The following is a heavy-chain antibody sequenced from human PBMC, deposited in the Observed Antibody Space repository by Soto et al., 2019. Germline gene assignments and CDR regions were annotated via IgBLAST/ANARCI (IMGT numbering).Heavy chain of an antibody. Sequence: QVQLVQSGAEVKKPGASVKVSCKTSGYTFTSYGLSWVRQAPGQGLEWMGWITGYTGNTNYAQKFQGRVTMTTDTSTNTAYLDLWNLISDETAVYYCARSWVTGKGGMDVWGQGTTVTVYS. CDR3: ARSWVTGKGGMDV. CDR2: ITGYTGNT. D-gene: IGHD3-16*01. J-gene: IGHJ6*02. V-gene: IGHV1-18*01. CDR1: GYTFTSYG.